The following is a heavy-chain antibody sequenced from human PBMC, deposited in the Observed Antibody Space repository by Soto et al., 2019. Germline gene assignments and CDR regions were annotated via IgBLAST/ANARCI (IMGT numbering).Heavy chain of an antibody. CDR1: GGSISSYY. Sequence: QVQLQESGPGLVKPSETLSLTCTVSGGSISSYYWSWIRQPPGKGLEWIGYIYYSGSTNYNPSLTTRVSISVDPSKNQFSLKLSSVTAADTAVYYCAGGLEMATWGGWFDPWGQGTLVTVSS. J-gene: IGHJ5*02. CDR3: AGGLEMATWGGWFDP. CDR2: IYYSGST. V-gene: IGHV4-59*01. D-gene: IGHD5-12*01.